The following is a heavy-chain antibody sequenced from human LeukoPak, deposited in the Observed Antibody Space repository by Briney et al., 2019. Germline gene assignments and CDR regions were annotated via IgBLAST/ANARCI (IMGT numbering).Heavy chain of an antibody. CDR3: ARLYGGNSDWYFDL. CDR1: GGSISSGDYY. J-gene: IGHJ2*01. D-gene: IGHD4-23*01. V-gene: IGHV4-39*01. CDR2: IYYSGST. Sequence: SETLSLTCTVSGGSISSGDYYWSWIRQPPGKGLEWIGFIYYSGSTYYNPSLKSRVTISVDTSKNQFSLKLSSVTAADTAVYYCARLYGGNSDWYFDLWGRGTLVTVSS.